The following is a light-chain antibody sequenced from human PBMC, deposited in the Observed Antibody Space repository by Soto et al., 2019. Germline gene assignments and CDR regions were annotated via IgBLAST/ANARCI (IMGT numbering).Light chain of an antibody. CDR3: QQNYSSPWT. Sequence: DIQLTQSPSSLSASVGDRGTITCRASQSIGNSLNWYQQKPGKAPNLLIYGTSNLQSGVPSRFSGSGSGTGFTLTISSLQREDFATYYCQQNYSSPWTFGQGTKVDIK. CDR1: QSIGNS. V-gene: IGKV1-39*01. J-gene: IGKJ1*01. CDR2: GTS.